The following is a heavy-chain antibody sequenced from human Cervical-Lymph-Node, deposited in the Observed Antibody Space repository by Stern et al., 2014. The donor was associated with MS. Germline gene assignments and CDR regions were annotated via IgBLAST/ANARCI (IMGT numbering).Heavy chain of an antibody. Sequence: QMQLVQSGAEVKQPGASVKVSCKTSGYTFTDYYMHWVRQAPGQGLEWMGWINLNSGGTNYAQIFQGWVTMTRDTSIRTAFLEVRRLRSDDTAVYYCVKGGTIFGVVMRNWFDPWGQGTLVTVSS. CDR2: INLNSGGT. D-gene: IGHD3-3*01. CDR1: GYTFTDYY. CDR3: VKGGTIFGVVMRNWFDP. V-gene: IGHV1-2*04. J-gene: IGHJ5*02.